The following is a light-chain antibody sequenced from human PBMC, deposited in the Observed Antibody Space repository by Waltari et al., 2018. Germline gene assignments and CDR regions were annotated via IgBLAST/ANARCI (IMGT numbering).Light chain of an antibody. J-gene: IGLJ3*02. CDR1: SSDVGGYNY. CDR3: SSYTTSDTLEV. Sequence: QSALTQPASVSGSPGQSITISCTGTSSDVGGYNYVSWYQQHPGKAPKLIIYDVSNRPSGVPNRFSGSKSGNTASLTISGLQAEDEADYYCSSYTTSDTLEVFGGGTKLTVL. CDR2: DVS. V-gene: IGLV2-14*03.